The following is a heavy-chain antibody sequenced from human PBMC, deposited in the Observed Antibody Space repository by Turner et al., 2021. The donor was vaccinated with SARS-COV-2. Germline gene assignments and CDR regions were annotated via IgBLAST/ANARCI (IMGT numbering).Heavy chain of an antibody. CDR2: VSSSSSTI. CDR1: AFTVGSFS. J-gene: IGHJ6*02. V-gene: IGHV3-48*02. D-gene: IGHD5-18*01. CDR3: AGDQGEGDTPMVTYYYGMDV. Sequence: EVQLVDSGGGLVQPGGSLRLSRAASAFTVGSFSMNWVRQGPGKGLEWVSFVSSSSSTIYYADSVKGRFTISRDNAKNSLYLQMNSLRDEDTAVYYCAGDQGEGDTPMVTYYYGMDVWGQGTTVTVSS.